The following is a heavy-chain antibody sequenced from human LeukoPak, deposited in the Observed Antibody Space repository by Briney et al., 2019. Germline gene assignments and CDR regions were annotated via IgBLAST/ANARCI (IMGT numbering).Heavy chain of an antibody. CDR3: ARGLGHSAMVNWVLGYYFDY. CDR1: GGSISSSSYY. CDR2: IYYSGST. D-gene: IGHD5-18*01. J-gene: IGHJ4*02. V-gene: IGHV4-39*01. Sequence: KASETLSLTCTVSGGSISSSSYYWGWIRQPPGKGLEWIGSIYYSGSTYYNPSLKSRVTISVDTSKNQFSLKLSSVTAADTAVYYCARGLGHSAMVNWVLGYYFDYWGQGTLVTVSS.